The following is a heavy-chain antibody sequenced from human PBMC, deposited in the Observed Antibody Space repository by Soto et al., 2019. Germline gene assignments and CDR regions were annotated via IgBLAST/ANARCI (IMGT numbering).Heavy chain of an antibody. CDR2: ITGSGDFT. J-gene: IGHJ4*02. CDR1: GLVFSDAW. D-gene: IGHD3-3*01. CDR3: AKGSRSYRPYYFDY. Sequence: GGSLRLSCVVSGLVFSDAWLSWGRQSPGKGLEGVSAITGSGDFTYDADSVKGRFTISRDNSKSNLYLQMDSLREEDTAVYYCAKGSRSYRPYYFDYWGQGTLVTVSS. V-gene: IGHV3-23*01.